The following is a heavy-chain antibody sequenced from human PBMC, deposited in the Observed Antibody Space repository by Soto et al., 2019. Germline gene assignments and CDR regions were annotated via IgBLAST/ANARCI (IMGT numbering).Heavy chain of an antibody. CDR3: AKELNSITMVRGVKEWDV. CDR2: ISGSGGST. V-gene: IGHV3-23*01. Sequence: PGGSLRLSWAASGFTFSSYAMSWVRQAPGKGLEWVSAISGSGGSTYYADSVKGRFTISRDNSKNTLYLQMNSLRAEDTAVYYCAKELNSITMVRGVKEWDVWGQGTTVTVSS. CDR1: GFTFSSYA. D-gene: IGHD3-10*01. J-gene: IGHJ6*02.